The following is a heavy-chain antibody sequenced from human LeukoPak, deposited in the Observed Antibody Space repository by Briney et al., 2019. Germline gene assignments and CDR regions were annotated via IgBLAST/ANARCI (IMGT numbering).Heavy chain of an antibody. V-gene: IGHV3-30*07. D-gene: IGHD3-10*01. Sequence: GGSLRLSCAASGFTFRSYAMHWVRQAPGRGLEWVTVISYDGTNTYYADSMKGRFTISRDNAKNSLDLQMHSLRAEDTAVYYCARGSTVVRGVSPAGDYWGQGTLITVSS. J-gene: IGHJ4*02. CDR3: ARGSTVVRGVSPAGDY. CDR2: ISYDGTNT. CDR1: GFTFRSYA.